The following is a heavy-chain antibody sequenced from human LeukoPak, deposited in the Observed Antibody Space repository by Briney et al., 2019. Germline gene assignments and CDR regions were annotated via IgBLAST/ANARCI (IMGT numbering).Heavy chain of an antibody. Sequence: ASVKVSCKASGYTITSYDINWVRQATGQGLEWMGWMNPNSGNTGYAQKFQGRVTMTRNTSISTAYMGLSSLRSEDTAVYYCARVDGDYIFLFDYWGQGTLVTVSS. CDR3: ARVDGDYIFLFDY. D-gene: IGHD4-17*01. J-gene: IGHJ4*02. CDR2: MNPNSGNT. V-gene: IGHV1-8*01. CDR1: GYTITSYD.